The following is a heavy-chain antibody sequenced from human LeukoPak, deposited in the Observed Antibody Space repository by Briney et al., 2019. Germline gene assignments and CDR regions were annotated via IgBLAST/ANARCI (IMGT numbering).Heavy chain of an antibody. D-gene: IGHD5-12*01. Sequence: SETLSLTCTVSGGSISSYYWSWIRQPPGKGLEWIGYIYYSGSTNYNPSLKSRVTISVDTSKNQFSLKLSPVTAADTAVYYCARLGVGNSGYDLTIDYWGQGTLVTVSS. J-gene: IGHJ4*02. V-gene: IGHV4-59*08. CDR3: ARLGVGNSGYDLTIDY. CDR2: IYYSGST. CDR1: GGSISSYY.